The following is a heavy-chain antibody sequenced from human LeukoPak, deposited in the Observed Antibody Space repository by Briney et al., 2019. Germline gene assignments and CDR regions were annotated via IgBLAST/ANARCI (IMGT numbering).Heavy chain of an antibody. CDR1: GFTFGDYG. Sequence: NPGQSLRLSCTASGFTFGDYGMSWFRQAPGKGLEWVGFIRSEAYDTTPQYGASVKGRFTISKDVFRRIAFLQMSGLKTEDTAVYYCSRAAGYDFILEYWGQGTLVTVSS. V-gene: IGHV3-49*05. D-gene: IGHD5-12*01. CDR3: SRAAGYDFILEY. J-gene: IGHJ4*02. CDR2: IRSEAYDTTP.